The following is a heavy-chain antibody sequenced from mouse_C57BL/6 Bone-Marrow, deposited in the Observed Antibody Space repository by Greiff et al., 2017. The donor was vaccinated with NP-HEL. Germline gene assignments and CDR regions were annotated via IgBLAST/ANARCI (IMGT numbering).Heavy chain of an antibody. CDR1: GFNITDDY. Sequence: VQLQQSGAELVRPGASVKLSCTASGFNITDDYMHWVKQRPEQGLEWIGWIDPENGDNEYASKFQGTATITADTSSNTAYLQLSSLTSEDTAVYYCTTTATVVAKEPYWYFDVWGTGTTVTVSS. J-gene: IGHJ1*03. CDR3: TTTATVVAKEPYWYFDV. V-gene: IGHV14-4*01. CDR2: IDPENGDN. D-gene: IGHD1-1*01.